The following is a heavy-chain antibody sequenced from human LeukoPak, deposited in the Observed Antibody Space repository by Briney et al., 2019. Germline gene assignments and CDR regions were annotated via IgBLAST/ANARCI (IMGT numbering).Heavy chain of an antibody. J-gene: IGHJ4*02. D-gene: IGHD3-9*01. V-gene: IGHV1-2*02. CDR1: GYTFTGYY. CDR3: ARGAYYDILTGYYNFDY. Sequence: ASVKVSCKASGYTFTGYYMYWVRQAPGQGLEWMGDIYPNSGATKYAQKFQGRVTMTRDTSISTAYMELSRLRSDDTAVYYCARGAYYDILTGYYNFDYWGQGTLVTVSS. CDR2: IYPNSGAT.